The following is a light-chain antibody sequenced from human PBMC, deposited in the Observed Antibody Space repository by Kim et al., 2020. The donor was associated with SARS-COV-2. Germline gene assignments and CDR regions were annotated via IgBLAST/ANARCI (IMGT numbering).Light chain of an antibody. CDR3: QQYYSFPLT. CDR2: AAS. CDR1: QGISRY. Sequence: ASNGDRVTINCRMSQGISRYLAGYKQKPGKAPELLIYAASTLQSGVPSRFSGSGSGTDFTLTISCLQSEDFATYYWQQYYSFPLTFGQGTKVDIK. V-gene: IGKV1D-8*01. J-gene: IGKJ1*01.